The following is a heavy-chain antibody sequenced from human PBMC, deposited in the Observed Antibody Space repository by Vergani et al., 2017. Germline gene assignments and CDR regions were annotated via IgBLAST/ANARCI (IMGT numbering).Heavy chain of an antibody. J-gene: IGHJ4*02. V-gene: IGHV3-48*01. Sequence: EVQLVESGGGLVQPGGSLRLSCAAPGFTFSSYSMNWVRQAPGKGLEWVSYISSSSSTIYYADSVKGRFTISRDNAKNSLYLQMNSLRAEDTAVYYCARSGMQQQLVRYYFDYWGQGTLVTVSS. D-gene: IGHD6-13*01. CDR1: GFTFSSYS. CDR3: ARSGMQQQLVRYYFDY. CDR2: ISSSSSTI.